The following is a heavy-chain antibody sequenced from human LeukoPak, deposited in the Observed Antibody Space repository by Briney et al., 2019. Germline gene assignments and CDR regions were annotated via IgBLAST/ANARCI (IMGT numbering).Heavy chain of an antibody. J-gene: IGHJ3*02. CDR3: ARGVVLRYFDWLSGAGNAFDI. V-gene: IGHV1-8*01. CDR1: GYTFTSYD. Sequence: ASVKVSCKASGYTFTSYDIHWVRQATGQGLEWMGWMNPNSGNTGYAQKFQGRVTMTRNTSISTAYMELSSLRSEDTAVYYCARGVVLRYFDWLSGAGNAFDIWGQGTMVTVSS. D-gene: IGHD3-9*01. CDR2: MNPNSGNT.